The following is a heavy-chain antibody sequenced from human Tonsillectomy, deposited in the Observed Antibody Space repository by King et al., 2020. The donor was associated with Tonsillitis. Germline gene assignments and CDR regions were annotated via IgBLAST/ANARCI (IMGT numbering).Heavy chain of an antibody. V-gene: IGHV3-30*04. J-gene: IGHJ4*02. CDR1: GFTFRSYA. Sequence: VQLVQSGGGVVQPGRSLRLSCAASGFTFRSYAMHWVRQAPGKGLEWVAIISSDGTNTFYADSVKGRFTISRDSSRNTLYLQVNSLRAEDTAMYYCARDPSPWELLFDFWGQGTLLPVPS. CDR2: ISSDGTNT. D-gene: IGHD1-26*01. CDR3: ARDPSPWELLFDF.